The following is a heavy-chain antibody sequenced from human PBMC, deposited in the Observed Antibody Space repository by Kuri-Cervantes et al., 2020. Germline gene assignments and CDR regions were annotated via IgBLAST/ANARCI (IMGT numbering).Heavy chain of an antibody. CDR2: INWNGDSA. CDR1: GFTFSSYS. CDR3: ARNKYTYGDFVGY. V-gene: IGHV3-20*04. J-gene: IGHJ4*02. Sequence: ETLSLTCAASGFTFSSYSMNWVRQAPGKGLEWVSGINWNGDSAGYADSVKGRFTISRDNAKNSLYLQMNSLRAEDTALYYCARNKYTYGDFVGYWGQGTLVTVSS. D-gene: IGHD4-17*01.